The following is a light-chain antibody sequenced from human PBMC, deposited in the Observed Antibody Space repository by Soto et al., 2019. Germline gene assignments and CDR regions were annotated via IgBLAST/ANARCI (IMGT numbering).Light chain of an antibody. J-gene: IGKJ5*01. CDR2: AAS. CDR3: QQSYSTLMVT. CDR1: QSISSY. V-gene: IGKV1-39*01. Sequence: IPMTQSPSSLSASVGERVTINCRASQSISSYLNWYQQKPGKAPKLLIYAASSLQSGVPSRFSGSGSGTDFTLTISSLQPEDFATYYCQQSYSTLMVTFGQGTRLEIK.